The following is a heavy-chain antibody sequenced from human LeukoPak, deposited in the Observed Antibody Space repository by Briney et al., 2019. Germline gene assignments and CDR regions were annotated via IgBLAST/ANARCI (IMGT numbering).Heavy chain of an antibody. J-gene: IGHJ3*02. D-gene: IGHD3-22*01. CDR3: ARPVDSGGPDAFDI. Sequence: PSQTLSLTCTVSGGSISSGDYYWSWIRQPPGKGLEWIGSIYYSGSTYYNPSLKSRVTISVDTSKNQFSLKLSSVTAADTAVYYCARPVDSGGPDAFDIWGQGTMVTVSS. CDR2: IYYSGST. CDR1: GGSISSGDYY. V-gene: IGHV4-39*01.